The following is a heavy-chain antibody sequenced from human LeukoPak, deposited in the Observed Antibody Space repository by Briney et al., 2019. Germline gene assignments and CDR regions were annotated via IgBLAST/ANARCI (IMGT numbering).Heavy chain of an antibody. CDR2: IYHSGST. V-gene: IGHV4-38-2*02. J-gene: IGHJ6*03. CDR1: GYSISSGSY. CDR3: ARETVGSSWDLYYYYYYYMDV. D-gene: IGHD6-13*01. Sequence: PSETLSLTCTVSGYSISSGSYWGWIRQPPGKGLEWIGSIYHSGSTYYNPSLKSRVTISVDTSKNQFSLKLSSVTAADTAVYYCARETVGSSWDLYYYYYYYMDVWGKGTTVTVSS.